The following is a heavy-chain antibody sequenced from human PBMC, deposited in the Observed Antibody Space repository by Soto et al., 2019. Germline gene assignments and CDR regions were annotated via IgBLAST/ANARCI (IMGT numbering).Heavy chain of an antibody. Sequence: EAQLVETGGGLIQPGGSLRLSCAASGFTFSSNDMKWVRKAPGKGLEWVSLIYSGGSTYYADSVKGRFTISRDNSKNTLYLQMSSMRAEDTAVYYCATRPLLPGAPWGQGTMVTVSS. V-gene: IGHV3-53*02. J-gene: IGHJ3*01. D-gene: IGHD3-22*01. CDR3: ATRPLLPGAP. CDR2: IYSGGST. CDR1: GFTFSSND.